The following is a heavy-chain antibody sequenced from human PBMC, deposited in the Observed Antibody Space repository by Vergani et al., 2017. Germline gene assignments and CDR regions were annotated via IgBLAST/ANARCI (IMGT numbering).Heavy chain of an antibody. CDR1: GGSISSGSYY. CDR2: IYTSEST. Sequence: QVQLQESGPGLVKPSQTLSLTRTVSGGSISSGSYYWSWIRQPAGKGLEWIGRIYTSESTNYNPSLKSRVTISVDTSKNHFSLKLSSVTAADTAVYYCARDYGNYYYYYMDVWGKGTTVTVSS. CDR3: ARDYGNYYYYYMDV. V-gene: IGHV4-61*02. D-gene: IGHD3-16*01. J-gene: IGHJ6*03.